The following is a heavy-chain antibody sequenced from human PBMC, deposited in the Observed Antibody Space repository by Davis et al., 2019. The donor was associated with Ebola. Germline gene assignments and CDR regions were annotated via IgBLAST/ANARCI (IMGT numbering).Heavy chain of an antibody. Sequence: ASVKVSCKASGYTFTGYYMHWVRQAPGQGLEWMGWINPNSGGTNYAQKLQGRVTMTTDSSTSTAYMELRSLRSDDTAVYYCARDIRMGYDFWSGYYPEYFQHWGQGTLVTVSS. D-gene: IGHD3-3*01. CDR1: GYTFTGYY. CDR3: ARDIRMGYDFWSGYYPEYFQH. J-gene: IGHJ1*01. V-gene: IGHV1-2*02. CDR2: INPNSGGT.